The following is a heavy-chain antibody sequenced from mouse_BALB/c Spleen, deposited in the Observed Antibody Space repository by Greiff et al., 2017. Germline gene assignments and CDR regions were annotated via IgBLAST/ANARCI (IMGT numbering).Heavy chain of an antibody. CDR3: ARSYYGSPWFAY. D-gene: IGHD1-1*01. Sequence: VQLKQSGPGLVKPSQSLSLTCTVTGYSITSDYAWNWIRQFPGNKLEWMGYISYSGSTSYNPSLKSRISITRDTSKNQFFLQLNSVTTEDTATYYCARSYYGSPWFAYWGQGTLVTVSA. V-gene: IGHV3-2*02. CDR2: ISYSGST. CDR1: GYSITSDYA. J-gene: IGHJ3*01.